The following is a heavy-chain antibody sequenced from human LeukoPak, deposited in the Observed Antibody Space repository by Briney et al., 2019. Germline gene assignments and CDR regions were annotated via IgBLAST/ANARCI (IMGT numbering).Heavy chain of an antibody. D-gene: IGHD5-18*01. V-gene: IGHV4-61*01. J-gene: IGHJ6*04. CDR2: IYYSGST. Sequence: SETLSLTCTVSGGSVSSGSYYWSWIRQPPGKGLEWIGYIYYSGSTNYNPSLKSRVTISVDTSKNQFSLKLSSVTAADTAVYYCARDAVDTAMVKGVYYYGMDVWGKGTTVTVPS. CDR1: GGSVSSGSYY. CDR3: ARDAVDTAMVKGVYYYGMDV.